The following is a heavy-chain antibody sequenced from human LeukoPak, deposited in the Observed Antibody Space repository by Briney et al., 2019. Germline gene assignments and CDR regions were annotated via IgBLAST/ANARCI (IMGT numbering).Heavy chain of an antibody. V-gene: IGHV3-30*02. CDR2: IRYDGSDK. CDR1: GVTLRSYG. D-gene: IGHD3-9*01. J-gene: IGHJ3*02. CDR3: AGDELDGILTSYPDALDI. Sequence: GGSLRLSCVASGVTLRSYGMNWARQAPGKGLEWVAFIRYDGSDKYYADPVKGRFTIYRHNSKNTLYLHMNSLRAEDTAVYYCAGDELDGILTSYPDALDIWGQGTMVTVSS.